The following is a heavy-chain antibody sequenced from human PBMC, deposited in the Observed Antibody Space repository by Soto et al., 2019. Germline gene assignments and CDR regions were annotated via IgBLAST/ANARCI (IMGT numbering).Heavy chain of an antibody. J-gene: IGHJ6*02. CDR1: SGSISRYY. Sequence: SETLSLTCTVCSGSISRYYWSWIRQPPGKGLEWIGYIYCSGSTNYNPSLKSRVTISVDKSKNQFSLKLISVTSADTAVYYCARFRATIFVVDMSSSGMDVWAQETTLTIS. D-gene: IGHD3-3*01. CDR3: ARFRATIFVVDMSSSGMDV. CDR2: IYCSGST. V-gene: IGHV4-59*01.